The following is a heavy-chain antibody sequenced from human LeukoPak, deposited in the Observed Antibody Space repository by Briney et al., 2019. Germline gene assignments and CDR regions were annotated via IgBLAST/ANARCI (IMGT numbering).Heavy chain of an antibody. V-gene: IGHV1-24*01. CDR2: FDPEDGET. Sequence: ASVKVSCKVSGYTLTELSMHWVRQAPGKGLEWMGGFDPEDGETIYAQKFRGRVTMTEDTSTDTAYMELSSLRSEDTAVYYCATADVLAYCGGDCYALGYWGQGTLVTVSS. CDR3: ATADVLAYCGGDCYALGY. CDR1: GYTLTELS. D-gene: IGHD2-21*02. J-gene: IGHJ4*02.